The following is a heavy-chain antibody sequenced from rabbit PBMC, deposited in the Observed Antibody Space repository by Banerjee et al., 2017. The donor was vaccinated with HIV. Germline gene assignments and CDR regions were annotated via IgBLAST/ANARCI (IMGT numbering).Heavy chain of an antibody. CDR3: ARDRADNRYYAAFYFSL. CDR1: GFDFSSNA. J-gene: IGHJ4*01. Sequence: QSLEESGGDLVKPGASLTLTCKASGFDFSSNAMCWVRQAPGKGLEWIGCINTSSGNTVYASWAKGRFTISKTSSTTVTLQIARLTAADPATYFCARDRADNRYYAAFYFSLWGPGTLVTVS. D-gene: IGHD8-1*01. V-gene: IGHV1S40*01. CDR2: INTSSGNT.